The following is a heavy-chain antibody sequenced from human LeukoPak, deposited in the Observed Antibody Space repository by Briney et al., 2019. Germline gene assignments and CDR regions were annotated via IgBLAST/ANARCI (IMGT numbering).Heavy chain of an antibody. CDR1: GYTSTGYY. Sequence: ASVKVSCKASGYTSTGYYMHWVRQAPGQGLEWMGWINPNSGGTNYAQKFQGRVTMTRDTSISTAYMELSRLRSDDTAVYYCARDAWGYCSGGSCYVGGAFDIWGQGTMVTVSS. V-gene: IGHV1-2*02. D-gene: IGHD2-15*01. J-gene: IGHJ3*02. CDR2: INPNSGGT. CDR3: ARDAWGYCSGGSCYVGGAFDI.